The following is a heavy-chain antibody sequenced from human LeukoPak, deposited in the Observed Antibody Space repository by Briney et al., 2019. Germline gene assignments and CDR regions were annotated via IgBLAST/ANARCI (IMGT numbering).Heavy chain of an antibody. D-gene: IGHD3-22*01. CDR2: IYYSGST. CDR3: ARSHPDYYDRSGYLFDY. CDR1: GGSISSSSYY. Sequence: SETLSLTCTVSGGSISSSSYYWGWIRQPPGKGLEWIGSIYYSGSTYYNPSLKSRVTISVDTSKNQFSLKLSSVTAADTAVYYCARSHPDYYDRSGYLFDYWGQGTLVTVSS. J-gene: IGHJ4*02. V-gene: IGHV4-39*01.